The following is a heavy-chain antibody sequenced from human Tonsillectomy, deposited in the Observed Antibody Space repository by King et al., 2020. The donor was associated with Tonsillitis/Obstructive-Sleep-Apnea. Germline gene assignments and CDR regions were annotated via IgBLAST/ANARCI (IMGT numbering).Heavy chain of an antibody. CDR2: IDYIRST. J-gene: IGHJ3*02. V-gene: IGHV4-59*01. Sequence: QLQESGPGLVKPSETLSLTCTVSGGSISTYYWSWIRQPPGKGLEWIWYIDYIRSTHYNPSLKSRVTISVETSKKQFSLRLSSVTTADTAVYYCARVRRFNNRPDAFDIWGQGTVVTVSS. CDR3: ARVRRFNNRPDAFDI. CDR1: GGSISTYY. D-gene: IGHD1/OR15-1a*01.